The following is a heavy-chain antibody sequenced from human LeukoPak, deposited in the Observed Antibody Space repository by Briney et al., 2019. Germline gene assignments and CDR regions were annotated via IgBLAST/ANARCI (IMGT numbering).Heavy chain of an antibody. D-gene: IGHD2-15*01. CDR1: GYTFTGHY. CDR2: INPNSGDT. J-gene: IGHJ6*03. CDR3: ARGTEYCSGGSCYSPENYYMDV. V-gene: IGHV1-2*02. Sequence: ASVTVSCKASGYTFTGHYMHWVRQAPGQGLEWMGWINPNSGDTNYAQKFQGRVTMTRDTSISTAYMDLSRLRSDDTAVYYCARGTEYCSGGSCYSPENYYMDVWGKGTTVTVSS.